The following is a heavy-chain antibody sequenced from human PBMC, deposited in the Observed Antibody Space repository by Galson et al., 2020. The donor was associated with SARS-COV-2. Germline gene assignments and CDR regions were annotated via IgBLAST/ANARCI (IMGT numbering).Heavy chain of an antibody. CDR2: INPSGGST. CDR3: ARDKLLNWNYLAYAYNYYYYMKD. V-gene: IGHV1-46*01. D-gene: IGHD1-7*01. CDR1: GYTFTSYY. Sequence: ASVKVSCKASGYTFTSYYMHWVRQAPGQGLEWMGIINPSGGSTSYAQKFQGRVTMTRDTSTSTGYMELSSLRSEDTAVYYCARDKLLNWNYLAYAYNYYYYMKDWGKETTVTVSS. J-gene: IGHJ6*03.